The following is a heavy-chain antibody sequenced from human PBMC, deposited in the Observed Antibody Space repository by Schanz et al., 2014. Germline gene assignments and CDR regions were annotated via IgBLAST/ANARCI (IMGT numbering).Heavy chain of an antibody. CDR2: ISGSGGST. J-gene: IGHJ6*02. D-gene: IGHD2-2*02. CDR3: AKHLYQYNYYGMDV. V-gene: IGHV3-23*04. CDR1: GFTFSDHW. Sequence: EVQLVESGGGLVQPGGSLRLSCSASGFTFSDHWMSWVRQAPGKGLEWVSTISGSGGSTYYADSVKGRFTISRDNSKNTLSLQLNSLRADDTAVYYCAKHLYQYNYYGMDVWGQGTTVTVSS.